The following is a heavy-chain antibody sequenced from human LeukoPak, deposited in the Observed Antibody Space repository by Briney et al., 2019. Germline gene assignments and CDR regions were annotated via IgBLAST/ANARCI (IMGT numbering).Heavy chain of an antibody. CDR2: IYYSGST. CDR3: AREGGEYDSSGYYPFGYFQH. D-gene: IGHD3-22*01. CDR1: GGSISSYY. Sequence: SETLSLTCTVSGGSISSYYWRWIRQPPGKGLEWIGYIYYSGSTNYNPSLKSRVTISVDTSKNQFSLKLSSVTAADTAVYYCAREGGEYDSSGYYPFGYFQHWGQGTLVAVSS. J-gene: IGHJ1*01. V-gene: IGHV4-59*01.